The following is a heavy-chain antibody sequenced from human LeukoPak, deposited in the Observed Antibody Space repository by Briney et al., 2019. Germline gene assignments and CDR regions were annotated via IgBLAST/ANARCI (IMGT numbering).Heavy chain of an antibody. D-gene: IGHD3-10*01. CDR1: GFIIISYR. V-gene: IGHV3-66*01. Sequence: PGGSLRLSCAASGFIIISYRMSWVRQAPGKGLEWVSVIYSGGSTYYADSVKGRFTISRDNSKNTLYLQRNSLRAEDTAVYYCARAGFGERRYYMDVWGKGTTVTISS. J-gene: IGHJ6*03. CDR3: ARAGFGERRYYMDV. CDR2: IYSGGST.